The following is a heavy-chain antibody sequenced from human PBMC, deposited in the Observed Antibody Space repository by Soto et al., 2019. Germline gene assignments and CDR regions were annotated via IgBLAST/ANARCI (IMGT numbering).Heavy chain of an antibody. D-gene: IGHD2-21*01. V-gene: IGHV4-61*01. CDR3: TRGGDAYKNGH. CDR1: GGPVNIGTYY. J-gene: IGHJ4*02. CDR2: IHYSGST. Sequence: PQADLCLTSNVHGGPVNIGTYYWRWIRQPPGKGLEWIGFIHYSGSTNYNPSLKSRVTMSVDTSKNQFSLKLTSVNAADTAVYYCTRGGDAYKNGHWGQGTLVTVS.